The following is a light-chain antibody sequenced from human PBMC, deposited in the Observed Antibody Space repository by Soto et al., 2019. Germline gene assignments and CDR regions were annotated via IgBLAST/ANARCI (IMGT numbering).Light chain of an antibody. J-gene: IGLJ2*01. V-gene: IGLV2-14*01. CDR3: TSFARGISIL. CDR1: LIDIGSYAY. Sequence: QSALTQPASVSGSPGQWLPISCSGTLIDIGSYAYVSWYQQHPGKSPKLIISEVSNRPSGVSNRFSGSKSGDTASLTISVLQAEDEADYYCTSFARGISILFGGGTKLTVL. CDR2: EVS.